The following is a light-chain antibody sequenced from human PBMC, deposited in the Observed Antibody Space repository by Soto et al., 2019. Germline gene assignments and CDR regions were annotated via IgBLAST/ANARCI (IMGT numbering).Light chain of an antibody. V-gene: IGKV3-11*01. CDR3: QQRTNWPPVT. Sequence: EIVLTQSPATLSLSPGERATLSCRASQSVSAYVAWYQQKPGQAPRLLIYDTSNRATGVRARFSGSGSGTDFSLTISSLEPRDFAVYYCQQRTNWPPVTFGQGTRLEI. J-gene: IGKJ5*01. CDR2: DTS. CDR1: QSVSAY.